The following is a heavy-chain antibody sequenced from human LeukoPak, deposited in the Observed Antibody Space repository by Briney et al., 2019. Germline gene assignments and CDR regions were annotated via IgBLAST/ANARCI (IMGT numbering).Heavy chain of an antibody. D-gene: IGHD3-16*01. Sequence: SETLSLTCTVSGGSFSSSDYYWGWIRQPPGKGLEWIGSIYYSGTTYYNPSLKSRVTISVDTSKNQFSLNLTSVTAADTAVYYCARFTPQGYGWGGYNRFDPWGQGTLVTVSS. CDR2: IYYSGTT. CDR3: ARFTPQGYGWGGYNRFDP. CDR1: GGSFSSSDYY. V-gene: IGHV4-39*01. J-gene: IGHJ5*02.